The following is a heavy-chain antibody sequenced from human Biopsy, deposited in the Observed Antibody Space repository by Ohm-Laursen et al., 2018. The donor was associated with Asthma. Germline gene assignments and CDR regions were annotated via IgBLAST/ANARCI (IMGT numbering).Heavy chain of an antibody. Sequence: ASVKVSCNASGYTFIHFAIHWVRQAPGQRLEWMGWINAGDGNTKYSQKFKGRVTITRDTSASTAYMDLRSLRSEDTAMYYCARTYYDFLTGQVNDAFALWGQGTMVTVSS. D-gene: IGHD3-9*01. CDR3: ARTYYDFLTGQVNDAFAL. CDR2: INAGDGNT. CDR1: GYTFIHFA. J-gene: IGHJ3*01. V-gene: IGHV1-3*01.